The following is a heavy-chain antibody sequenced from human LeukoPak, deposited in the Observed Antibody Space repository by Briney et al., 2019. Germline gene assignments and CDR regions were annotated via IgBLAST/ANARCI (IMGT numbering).Heavy chain of an antibody. CDR3: ARVDCSSSSCYTLGMDV. CDR1: GFTFSSYS. V-gene: IGHV3-48*01. J-gene: IGHJ6*02. Sequence: GGSLRLSCAASGFTFSSYSMNWVRQAPGKGLEWVSYISSSSSTIYYADSVEGRFAISRDNAKNSLYLQMNSLRAEDTAVYYCARVDCSSSSCYTLGMDVWGQGTTVTVSS. CDR2: ISSSSSTI. D-gene: IGHD2-2*02.